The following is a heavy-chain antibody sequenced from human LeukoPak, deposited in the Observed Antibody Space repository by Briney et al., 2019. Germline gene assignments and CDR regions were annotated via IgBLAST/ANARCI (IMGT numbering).Heavy chain of an antibody. V-gene: IGHV1-8*03. CDR1: GYTFTSYD. Sequence: ASVKVSCKASGYTFTSYDINWVRQATGQGLEWMGWMNPNSGNTGYAQKFQGRVTISTNTSIRTAYMDLSSLSSEDTAIYYCARETFDSWGQGTLVIVPS. J-gene: IGHJ4*02. CDR2: MNPNSGNT. CDR3: ARETFDS.